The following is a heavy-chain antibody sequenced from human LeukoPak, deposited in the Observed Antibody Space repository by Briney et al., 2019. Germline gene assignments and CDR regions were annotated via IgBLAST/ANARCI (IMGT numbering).Heavy chain of an antibody. D-gene: IGHD6-19*01. CDR3: ARGWYYFDY. J-gene: IGHJ4*02. CDR1: GFTFSSYG. Sequence: GRSLRLSCAASGFTFSSYGMHWVRQAPGKGLEWVAVIWYDGSNKYYADSVKVRFTISRDNYKNTLYLQMNSLGAWDTGVYYCARGWYYFDYWGQGTLVTVSS. CDR2: IWYDGSNK. V-gene: IGHV3-33*08.